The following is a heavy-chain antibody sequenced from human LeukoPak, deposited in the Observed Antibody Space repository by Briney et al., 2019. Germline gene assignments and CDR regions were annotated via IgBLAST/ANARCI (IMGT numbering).Heavy chain of an antibody. CDR2: FHYSGST. CDR1: GGSISSYY. D-gene: IGHD4-11*01. Sequence: SETLSLTCTVSGGSISSYYWNWIRQPPGEGLEWIGYFHYSGSTNYNPSLKSRVTISVDTSKNQFSLRLSSVTAADTAVYYCARHYKSSGTTVFDYWGQGTLVTVSS. CDR3: ARHYKSSGTTVFDY. J-gene: IGHJ4*02. V-gene: IGHV4-59*08.